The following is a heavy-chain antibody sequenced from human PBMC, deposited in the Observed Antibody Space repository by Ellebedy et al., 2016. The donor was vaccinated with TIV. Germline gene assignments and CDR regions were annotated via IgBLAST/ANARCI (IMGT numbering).Heavy chain of an antibody. D-gene: IGHD3-10*01. V-gene: IGHV1-2*02. CDR3: AMGVLLAGRGTFDY. J-gene: IGHJ4*02. CDR1: GYTFSSYH. CDR2: INPKNGDT. Sequence: AASVKVSCKASGYTFSSYHMYWVRQAPGQGLEWMGWINPKNGDTSYAPKFQGRVAMTRDTSVSTAYMELTNLRSDDTAIYYCAMGVLLAGRGTFDYWGQGALVTVSS.